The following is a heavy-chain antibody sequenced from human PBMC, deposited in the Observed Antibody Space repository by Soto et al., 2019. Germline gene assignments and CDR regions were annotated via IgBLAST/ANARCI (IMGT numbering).Heavy chain of an antibody. CDR1: GYSFTSYW. Sequence: GESLKISCNGSGYSFTSYWIGWVRQMPGKGLEWMGIIYPGDSDTRYSPSFQGQVTISADKSISTAYLQWSSLKASDTAMYYCARRTRYCSGGSCYSSGQYYFDYWGQGTLVTVSS. V-gene: IGHV5-51*01. CDR3: ARRTRYCSGGSCYSSGQYYFDY. D-gene: IGHD2-15*01. CDR2: IYPGDSDT. J-gene: IGHJ4*02.